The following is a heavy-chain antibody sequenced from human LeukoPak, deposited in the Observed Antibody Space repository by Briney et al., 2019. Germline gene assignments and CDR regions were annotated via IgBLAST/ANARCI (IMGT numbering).Heavy chain of an antibody. CDR3: AREATDLRAFDY. J-gene: IGHJ4*02. D-gene: IGHD2-21*02. CDR2: IYHSGST. V-gene: IGHV4-30-2*01. CDR1: GGSISSGGYS. Sequence: SETLSLTCAVSGGSISSGGYSWSWIRQPPGKGLEWIGYIYHSGSTYYNPSLKSRVTISVDRSKDQFSLKLSSVTAADAAVYYCAREATDLRAFDYWGQGTLVTVSS.